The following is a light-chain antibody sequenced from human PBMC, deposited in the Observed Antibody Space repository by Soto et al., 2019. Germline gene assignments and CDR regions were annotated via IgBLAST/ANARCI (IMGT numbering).Light chain of an antibody. CDR3: SSYTSSSTRV. V-gene: IGLV2-14*01. J-gene: IGLJ3*02. CDR2: EVS. CDR1: SSDVGGYNY. Sequence: QSALTQPASVSGSPGQSITISCTGTSSDVGGYNYVSWYQQHPGKAPKLIIYEVSNRPSGVSNRFSGSKSGNTASLTISGLQAEDEADYYGSSYTSSSTRVFGGGTKVTVL.